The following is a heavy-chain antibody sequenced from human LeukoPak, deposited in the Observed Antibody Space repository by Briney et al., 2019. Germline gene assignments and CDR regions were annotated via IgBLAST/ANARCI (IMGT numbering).Heavy chain of an antibody. V-gene: IGHV1-69*06. CDR1: GGTFSSYA. CDR3: ARDRLIAAAGPRSWYVDL. D-gene: IGHD6-13*01. J-gene: IGHJ2*01. Sequence: SVRVSCKASGGTFSSYAISWVPPAPGPGLEWMGGIIPIFGTANNAQKLQGSVTIPADKSPSTAYMELSRLRSDGTAVYYCARDRLIAAAGPRSWYVDLWGRGTLVTVSS. CDR2: IIPIFGTA.